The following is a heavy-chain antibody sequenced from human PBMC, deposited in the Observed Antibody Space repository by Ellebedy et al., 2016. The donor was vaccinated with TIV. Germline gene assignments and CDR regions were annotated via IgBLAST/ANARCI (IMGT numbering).Heavy chain of an antibody. CDR2: IYYSGST. D-gene: IGHD6-19*01. V-gene: IGHV4-39*01. J-gene: IGHJ5*02. CDR1: GGSISSSSYY. Sequence: MPSETLSLTCTVSGGSISSSSYYWGWIRQPPGKGLVWIGSIYYSGSTYYNPSLKSRVTISVDTSKNQFSLKLSSVTAADTAVYYCARRRYSSGWYNWFDPWGQGTLVTVSS. CDR3: ARRRYSSGWYNWFDP.